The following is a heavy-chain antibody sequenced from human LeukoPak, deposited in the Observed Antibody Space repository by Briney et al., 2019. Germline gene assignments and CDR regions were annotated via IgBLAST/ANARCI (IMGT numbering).Heavy chain of an antibody. V-gene: IGHV3-23*01. D-gene: IGHD2-21*01. CDR2: ITKSGRDT. CDR3: ARGVRAGIVAFGY. CDR1: GFTFSNYA. J-gene: IGHJ4*02. Sequence: GGSLRLSCVTSGFTFSNYAMSWVRQAPGKGLEWVSDITKSGRDTSYADSVKGRFTISRDNSKNTVNLQMNSLRAEDTAIYYCARGVRAGIVAFGYWGQGTLVTVSS.